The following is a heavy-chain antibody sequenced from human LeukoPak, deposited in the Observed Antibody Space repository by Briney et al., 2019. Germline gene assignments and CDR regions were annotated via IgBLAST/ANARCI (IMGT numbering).Heavy chain of an antibody. D-gene: IGHD1-26*01. Sequence: ASVKVSCKASGGTFSSYAISWVRQAPGQGLEWMGGIIPIFGTANYAQKFQGRVTITADKSTSTAYMELSSLRSEDTAVYYCARDSGSYRYYYYMDVWGKGTTVTVSS. J-gene: IGHJ6*03. CDR3: ARDSGSYRYYYYMDV. CDR1: GGTFSSYA. V-gene: IGHV1-69*06. CDR2: IIPIFGTA.